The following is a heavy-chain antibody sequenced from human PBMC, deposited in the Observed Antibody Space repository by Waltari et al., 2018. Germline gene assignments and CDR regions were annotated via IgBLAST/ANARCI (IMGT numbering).Heavy chain of an antibody. CDR2: IFYSGST. CDR3: ARQDYYYVKGYFDL. J-gene: IGHJ2*01. V-gene: IGHV4-39*01. CDR1: GASISSVAYY. D-gene: IGHD3-22*01. Sequence: QLQLQESGPGLVKPSEHVSLTCTASGASISSVAYYWGWVRQPPGKGLEFIASIFYSGSTYYNPSLESRVTISVDTSKNQFSLELTSVTDADTAVYYCARQDYYYVKGYFDLWGRGTLVTVSS.